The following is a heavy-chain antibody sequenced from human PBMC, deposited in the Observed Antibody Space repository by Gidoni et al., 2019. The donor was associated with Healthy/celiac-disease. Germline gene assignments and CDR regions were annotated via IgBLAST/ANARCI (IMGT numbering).Heavy chain of an antibody. V-gene: IGHV4-39*01. CDR2: SYYSGST. D-gene: IGHD3-9*01. J-gene: IGHJ6*02. Sequence: QLQLQESGPGLVQPSETLSLTCTVSGGSISSSSYSWGWLSQPPGKGLEWIGTSYYSGSTYYNPSLKSRVTISVDTSKNQFSLKLSSVTAADTAVYYCARKGGGASYYDILTGLYYYYYGMDVWGQGTTVTVSS. CDR1: GGSISSSSYS. CDR3: ARKGGGASYYDILTGLYYYYYGMDV.